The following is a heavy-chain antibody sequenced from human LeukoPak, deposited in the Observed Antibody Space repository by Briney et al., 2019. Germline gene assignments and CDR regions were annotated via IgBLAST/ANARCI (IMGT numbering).Heavy chain of an antibody. CDR1: GFTFSTYG. J-gene: IGHJ4*02. CDR2: IRFDGSNK. Sequence: PGGSLRLSCAASGFTFSTYGMHWVRQAPGKGLEWVAFIRFDGSNKYYADSVKGRFTISRDNSKNTLYLQMNSLRAEDTAVYYCANAKDFWSRDHRAFDYWGQGTLVIVSS. V-gene: IGHV3-30*02. CDR3: ANAKDFWSRDHRAFDY. D-gene: IGHD3-3*01.